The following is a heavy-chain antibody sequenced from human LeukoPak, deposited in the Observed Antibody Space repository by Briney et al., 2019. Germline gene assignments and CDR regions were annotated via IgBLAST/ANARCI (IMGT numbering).Heavy chain of an antibody. CDR3: AKGTDCGAITTFDY. J-gene: IGHJ4*02. Sequence: PGGSLRLSSAASGFTFTSYAMSSVCQTPPRGLERVLAITVSGGSTYYTDSVRGGFTISRDNSKNTPNLQMNMLRAEDTAVYYCAKGTDCGAITTFDYWGQGTLVTVSS. CDR2: ITVSGGST. V-gene: IGHV3-23*01. CDR1: GFTFTSYA. D-gene: IGHD3-22*01.